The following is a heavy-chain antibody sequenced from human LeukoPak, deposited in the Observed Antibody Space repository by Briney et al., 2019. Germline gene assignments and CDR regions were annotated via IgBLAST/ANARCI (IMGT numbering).Heavy chain of an antibody. D-gene: IGHD2-15*01. CDR3: ARGVASDYYYYYMDV. V-gene: IGHV1-8*01. Sequence: ASVKVSCKTSGYTFTSYDITWVRQAAGQGLEWMGWMNPNSGNTGYAQKFQGRVTMTRDTSITTAYMELSSLRSEDTAVYYCARGVASDYYYYYMDVWGKGTTVTVSS. CDR2: MNPNSGNT. J-gene: IGHJ6*03. CDR1: GYTFTSYD.